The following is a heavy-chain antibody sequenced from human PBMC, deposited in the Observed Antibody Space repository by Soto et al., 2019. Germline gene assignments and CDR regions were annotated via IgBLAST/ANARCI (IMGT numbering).Heavy chain of an antibody. V-gene: IGHV3-23*01. CDR1: GFTFNTYD. Sequence: EVQLLESGGGLVQPGGSLRLSCAASGFTFNTYDMSWVRQAPGTGLEWVSSIATTGETTFYADSVRGRFTISRDNSKNTLFLQINTLRADDTPIYYCVRHWGGWGHGTLVTVSS. CDR3: VRHWGG. CDR2: IATTGETT. J-gene: IGHJ4*01. D-gene: IGHD2-21*01.